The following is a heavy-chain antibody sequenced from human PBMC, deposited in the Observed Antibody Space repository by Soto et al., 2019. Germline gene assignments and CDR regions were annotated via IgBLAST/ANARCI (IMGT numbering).Heavy chain of an antibody. D-gene: IGHD6-19*01. Sequence: LRLSCAASGFTFSSYWMSWARQAPGKGLEWVANIKQDGSEKYYVDSVKGRFTISRDNAKNSLYLQMNSLRAEDTAVYYCAREPKYSSGCLDYWGQGTLVTVSS. CDR2: IKQDGSEK. J-gene: IGHJ4*02. CDR3: AREPKYSSGCLDY. CDR1: GFTFSSYW. V-gene: IGHV3-7*03.